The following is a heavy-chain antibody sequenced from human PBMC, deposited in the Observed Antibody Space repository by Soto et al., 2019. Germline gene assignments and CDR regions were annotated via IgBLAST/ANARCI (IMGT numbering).Heavy chain of an antibody. V-gene: IGHV3-33*01. Sequence: GGSLRLSCAASGFTFSSYGMHWVRQAPGKGLEWVAVIWYDGSNKYYADSLKGRFTISRDNSKKTLYLQVNSLRAEDTAVYFCARDYYDSSGYFYVDYWGQGTLVTVSS. J-gene: IGHJ4*02. CDR3: ARDYYDSSGYFYVDY. CDR1: GFTFSSYG. CDR2: IWYDGSNK. D-gene: IGHD3-22*01.